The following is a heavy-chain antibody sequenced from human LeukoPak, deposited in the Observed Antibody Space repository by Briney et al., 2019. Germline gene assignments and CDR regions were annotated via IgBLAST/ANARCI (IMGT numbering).Heavy chain of an antibody. J-gene: IGHJ1*01. CDR3: TKTGD. Sequence: SLRLSCTASGFTFGDYAVSWVRQAPGKGLEWVGFIRSKSYGGTTEYAASVKGRFTISRDDSKSIAYLQMNSLKTEDTAVYYCTKTGDWGQGTLVTVSS. CDR2: IRSKSYGGTT. D-gene: IGHD7-27*01. V-gene: IGHV3-49*04. CDR1: GFTFGDYA.